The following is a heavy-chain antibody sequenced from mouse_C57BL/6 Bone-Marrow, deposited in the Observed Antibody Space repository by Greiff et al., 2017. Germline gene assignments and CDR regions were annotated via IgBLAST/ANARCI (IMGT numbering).Heavy chain of an antibody. CDR3: AIYYGYDAAWFAY. Sequence: QVQLQQSGAELARPGASVKLSCKASGYTFTSYGISWVKQRTGQGLEWIGEIDPRSGNTYYNEKFKGKATLTADKSSSTAYMELRSLTSEDSAVYFCAIYYGYDAAWFAYWGQGTLVTVSA. CDR1: GYTFTSYG. V-gene: IGHV1-81*01. D-gene: IGHD2-2*01. CDR2: IDPRSGNT. J-gene: IGHJ3*01.